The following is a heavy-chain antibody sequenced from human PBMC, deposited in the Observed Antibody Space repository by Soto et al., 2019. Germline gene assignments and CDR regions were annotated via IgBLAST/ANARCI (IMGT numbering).Heavy chain of an antibody. CDR3: ARVRIVVVPAAMSWFDY. J-gene: IGHJ4*02. D-gene: IGHD2-2*01. CDR2: ISSSSSTI. CDR1: GFTFSSYS. Sequence: GGSLRLSCAASGFTFSSYSMNWVRQAPGKGLEWVSYISSSSSTIYYADSVKGRFTISRDNAKNSLYLQMNSLRAEDTAVYYCARVRIVVVPAAMSWFDYWGQGTLVTVSS. V-gene: IGHV3-48*01.